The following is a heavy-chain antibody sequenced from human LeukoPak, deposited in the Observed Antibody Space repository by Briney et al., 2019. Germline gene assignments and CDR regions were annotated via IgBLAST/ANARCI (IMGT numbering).Heavy chain of an antibody. CDR2: ISGSGGST. Sequence: GGSLRLSCAASGFTFSSYAMSWVRQAPGKGLEWVSAISGSGGSTYYADSVKGRFTISRDNSKNTLYLQMNSLRAEDTAVYYCAKDPPRYCSSTSCKSGFDPWGQGTLVTVSS. D-gene: IGHD2-2*01. V-gene: IGHV3-23*01. J-gene: IGHJ5*02. CDR3: AKDPPRYCSSTSCKSGFDP. CDR1: GFTFSSYA.